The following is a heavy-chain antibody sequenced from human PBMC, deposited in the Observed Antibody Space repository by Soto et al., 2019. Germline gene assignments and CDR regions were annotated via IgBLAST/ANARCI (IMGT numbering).Heavy chain of an antibody. J-gene: IGHJ4*02. V-gene: IGHV3-33*01. D-gene: IGHD3-16*01. Sequence: GSLRLSCAASGFTFSSYGMHWVRQAPGKGLEWVAVIWYDGSNKYYADSVKGRFTISRDNSKNTLYLQMNSLRAEDTAVYYCARHLSLGDHDYWGQGTLVTVSS. CDR2: IWYDGSNK. CDR1: GFTFSSYG. CDR3: ARHLSLGDHDY.